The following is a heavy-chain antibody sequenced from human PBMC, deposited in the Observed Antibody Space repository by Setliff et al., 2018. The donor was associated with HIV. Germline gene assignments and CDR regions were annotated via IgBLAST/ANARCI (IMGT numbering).Heavy chain of an antibody. D-gene: IGHD1-26*01. CDR2: INHSGST. Sequence: SETLSLTCTVSGGSISSGSYYWSWIRQPAGKGLEWIGEINHSGSTNYNPSLKSRVTISVDTSKNQFSLKLSSVTAADTAVYYCARIGSHKIRDAFDIWGQGTMVTVSS. CDR1: GGSISSGSYY. CDR3: ARIGSHKIRDAFDI. J-gene: IGHJ3*02. V-gene: IGHV4-61*10.